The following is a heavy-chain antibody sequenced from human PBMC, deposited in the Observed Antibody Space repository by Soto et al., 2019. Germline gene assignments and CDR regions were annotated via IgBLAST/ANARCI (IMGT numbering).Heavy chain of an antibody. Sequence: QVQLQESGPGLVKPSQTLSLTCTVSGGSISSGDYYWSWIRQPPGKGLEWIGYIYYSGSTYYNPSLKSRVTISVDTAKSQFSLQLSSVTAADTAVYYCARDHYDSSGYYYYGMDVWGQGTTVTVSS. D-gene: IGHD3-22*01. CDR1: GGSISSGDYY. V-gene: IGHV4-30-4*01. CDR2: IYYSGST. CDR3: ARDHYDSSGYYYYGMDV. J-gene: IGHJ6*02.